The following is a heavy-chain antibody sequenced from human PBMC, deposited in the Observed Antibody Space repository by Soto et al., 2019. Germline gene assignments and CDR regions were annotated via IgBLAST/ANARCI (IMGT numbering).Heavy chain of an antibody. CDR2: FDPEDGET. CDR3: ATANYYYYMDV. Sequence: GASVKVSCKVSGYTLTELSMHWVRQAPGKGLEWMGGFDPEDGETIYAQKFQGRVTVTEDTSTDTVYMELSSLRSEDTAVYYCATANYYYYMDVWGKGTTVTVSS. CDR1: GYTLTELS. J-gene: IGHJ6*03. D-gene: IGHD5-12*01. V-gene: IGHV1-24*01.